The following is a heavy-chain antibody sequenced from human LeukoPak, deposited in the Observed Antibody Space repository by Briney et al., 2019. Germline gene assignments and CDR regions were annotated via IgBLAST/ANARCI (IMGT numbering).Heavy chain of an antibody. CDR2: ISDSGANT. CDR1: GFTFSTYA. Sequence: GGSLRLSCAASGFTFSTYAMSWVRQAPGRGLEWVSTISDSGANTYYADSVRGRFTISRDNSKNTLYLQKNSLRADDTAIYYCAKSMTLQWRGFFDLWGRGTHVTVSS. CDR3: AKSMTLQWRGFFDL. V-gene: IGHV3-23*01. D-gene: IGHD6-19*01. J-gene: IGHJ2*01.